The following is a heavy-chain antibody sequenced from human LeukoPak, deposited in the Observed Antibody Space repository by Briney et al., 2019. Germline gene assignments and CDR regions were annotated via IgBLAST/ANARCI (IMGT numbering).Heavy chain of an antibody. J-gene: IGHJ5*02. CDR3: AASCSGGSCYSAGWFDP. CDR2: INHSGST. Sequence: SETLSLTCTVSGGSISSGDYYWSWIRQPPGKGLEWIGEINHSGSTNYNPSLKSRVTISVDTSKNQFSLKLSSVTAADTAVYYCAASCSGGSCYSAGWFDPWGQGTLVTVSS. D-gene: IGHD2-15*01. CDR1: GGSISSGDYY. V-gene: IGHV4-39*07.